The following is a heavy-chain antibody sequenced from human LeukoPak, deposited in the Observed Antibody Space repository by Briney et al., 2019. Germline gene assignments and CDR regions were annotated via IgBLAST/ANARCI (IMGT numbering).Heavy chain of an antibody. CDR2: ISGSGGST. D-gene: IGHD3-9*01. Sequence: AGGSLRLSCAASGFTFSSYAMSWVRQAPGKGLEWVSAISGSGGSTYYADSVKGRFTISRDNSKNTLYLQMNSLRAEDTAVYYCAKSGGRVLRYFDWLFFDYWGQGTLVTVSS. CDR1: GFTFSSYA. V-gene: IGHV3-23*01. J-gene: IGHJ4*02. CDR3: AKSGGRVLRYFDWLFFDY.